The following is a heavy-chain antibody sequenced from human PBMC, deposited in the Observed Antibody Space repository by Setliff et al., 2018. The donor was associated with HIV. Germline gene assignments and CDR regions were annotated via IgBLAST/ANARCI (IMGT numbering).Heavy chain of an antibody. CDR2: ISAYNGNT. J-gene: IGHJ6*04. CDR3: ARWLKDVVVVPYAGGGRDG. CDR1: GYTFTNYG. D-gene: IGHD2-2*01. V-gene: IGHV1-18*01. Sequence: ASVKVSCKASGYTFTNYGITWVRQATGQGLEWMGWISAYNGNTNYSQNLQGRVTMTTDTSTSTAYMELRSLSSDDTAVYHCARWLKDVVVVPYAGGGRDGWGKETTVGVSS.